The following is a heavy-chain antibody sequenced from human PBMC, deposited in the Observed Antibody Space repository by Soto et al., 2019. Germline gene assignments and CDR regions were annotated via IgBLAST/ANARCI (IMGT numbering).Heavy chain of an antibody. CDR1: GGHFDRFA. J-gene: IGHJ6*02. D-gene: IGHD4-17*01. V-gene: IGHV1-69*01. CDR2: IIPFLSAT. Sequence: QVQLVQSGAEVKKPGSSVKVSCRASGGHFDRFALSWLRQAHGQGLEWMGGIIPFLSATTYAQKFQGRVTITADESESTLCLEVRSLTSDDTAVYYCARGEDDYGDFGSMDVWGQGTSVTVS. CDR3: ARGEDDYGDFGSMDV.